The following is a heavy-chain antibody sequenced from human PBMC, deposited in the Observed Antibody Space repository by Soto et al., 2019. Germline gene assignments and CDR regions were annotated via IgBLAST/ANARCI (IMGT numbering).Heavy chain of an antibody. CDR1: GDTFTDYY. V-gene: IGHV1-46*01. D-gene: IGHD2-21*02. J-gene: IGHJ4*02. Sequence: QVQLVQSGAEVKKPGASVKVSCKASGDTFTDYYIHWVRQAPGQGLEWMGTVNPSGGHTTYEQHSLARVTMTRDTATSTRSRELTRLTSEETAVYYCARGGHVVVVTAALDYWGQGTLVTVSS. CDR3: ARGGHVVVVTAALDY. CDR2: VNPSGGHT.